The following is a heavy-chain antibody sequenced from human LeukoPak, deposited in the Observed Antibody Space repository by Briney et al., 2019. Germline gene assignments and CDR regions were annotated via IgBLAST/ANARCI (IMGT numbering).Heavy chain of an antibody. CDR3: ARAQAVGDSYYDSGTSPNIHY. V-gene: IGHV3-48*01. CDR1: GFTFSNYN. D-gene: IGHD3-16*01. CDR2: ISSSSRTI. Sequence: GGSLRLSCAASGFTFSNYNMNWVRQAPGKGLEWVSYISSSSRTIYYADSVRGRFSISRDNAKNSLYLQMNSLRAEDTAVYYCARAQAVGDSYYDSGTSPNIHYWGQGTLVTVSS. J-gene: IGHJ4*02.